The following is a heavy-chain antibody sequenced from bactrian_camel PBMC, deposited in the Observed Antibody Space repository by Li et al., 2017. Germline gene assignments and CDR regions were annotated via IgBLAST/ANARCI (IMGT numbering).Heavy chain of an antibody. D-gene: IGHD3*01. CDR2: IRTDGTT. CDR1: GYISSGYR. Sequence: VQLVESGGGSVPAGGSLRLSCEAPGYISSGYRMMSWYRQAPGKERERVALIRTDGTTTYADSVKGRFTISKDNVQNTLSLQMNNLKPEDTAVYYCAARRNYGYGICGTASNEYNYWGQGTQVTVS. CDR3: AARRNYGYGICGTASNEYNY. J-gene: IGHJ4*01. V-gene: IGHV3S55*01.